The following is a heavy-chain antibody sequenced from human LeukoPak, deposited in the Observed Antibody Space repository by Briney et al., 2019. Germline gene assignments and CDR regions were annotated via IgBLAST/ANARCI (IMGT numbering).Heavy chain of an antibody. V-gene: IGHV1-46*01. CDR3: ASNVVSRMVATGYGIHYFDY. J-gene: IGHJ4*02. CDR1: GYTFTSYY. CDR2: INPSGGST. D-gene: IGHD5-12*01. Sequence: ASVKVSCKASGYTFTSYYMHWVRQAPGQGLEWMGIINPSGGSTSYAQKFQGRVTITADESTSTAYMELSSLRSEDTAVHYCASNVVSRMVATGYGIHYFDYWGQGTLVTVSS.